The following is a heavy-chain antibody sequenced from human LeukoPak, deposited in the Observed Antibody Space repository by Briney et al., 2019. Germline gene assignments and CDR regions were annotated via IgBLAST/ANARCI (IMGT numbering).Heavy chain of an antibody. D-gene: IGHD3-22*01. Sequence: SETLSLTCTVSGGSISSYYWSWIRQPPGKGLEWIGYIYYSGSTYYNPSLRSRVTISVDTSKNQFSLKLSSVTAADTAVYYCARAPDSSGYYYWDYYYYMDVWGKGTTVTVSS. V-gene: IGHV4-59*08. CDR2: IYYSGST. J-gene: IGHJ6*03. CDR3: ARAPDSSGYYYWDYYYYMDV. CDR1: GGSISSYY.